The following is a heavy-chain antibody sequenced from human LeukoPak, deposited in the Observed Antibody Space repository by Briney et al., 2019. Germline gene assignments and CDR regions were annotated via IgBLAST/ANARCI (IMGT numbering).Heavy chain of an antibody. CDR1: EYSFTNYW. V-gene: IGHV5-51*01. D-gene: IGHD2-21*02. CDR3: ARSDYDYYYGMDV. CDR2: IYPGDSDT. Sequence: GESLKISCKGSEYSFTNYWIGWVRQMPGKGLEWMGIIYPGDSDTRYSPSFQGQVTISADKSISTAYLQWSSLKASDTAMYYCARSDYDYYYGMDVWGQGTTVTVSS. J-gene: IGHJ6*02.